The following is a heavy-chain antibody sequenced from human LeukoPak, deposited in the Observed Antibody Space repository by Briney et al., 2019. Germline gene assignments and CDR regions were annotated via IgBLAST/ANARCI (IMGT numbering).Heavy chain of an antibody. CDR1: GGSFSGYY. CDR3: AREYGDFDY. V-gene: IGHV4-34*01. J-gene: IGHJ4*02. Sequence: SETLSLTCAVYGGSFSGYYWSWIRQPPGKELEWIGEINHSGSTNYNPSLKSRVTISVDTSKNQFSLKLSSVTAADTAVYYCAREYGDFDYWGQGTLVTVSS. CDR2: INHSGST. D-gene: IGHD4-17*01.